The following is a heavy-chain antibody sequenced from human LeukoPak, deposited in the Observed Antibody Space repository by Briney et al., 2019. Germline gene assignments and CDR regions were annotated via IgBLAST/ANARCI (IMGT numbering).Heavy chain of an antibody. D-gene: IGHD6-19*01. J-gene: IGHJ4*02. CDR2: ISSSSSYI. CDR1: GFTFSSYS. CDR3: ALPGIAVAGDWGY. V-gene: IGHV3-21*01. Sequence: GGSRRLSCAASGFTFSSYSMNWVRQAPGKGLEWVSSISSSSSYIYYADSVKGRFTISRDNAKNSLYLQMNSLRAEDTAVYYCALPGIAVAGDWGYRGQGTLVTVSS.